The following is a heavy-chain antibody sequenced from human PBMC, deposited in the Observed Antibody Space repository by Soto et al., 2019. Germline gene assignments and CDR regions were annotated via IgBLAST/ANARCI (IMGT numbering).Heavy chain of an antibody. J-gene: IGHJ4*02. V-gene: IGHV3-53*04. Sequence: EVQLVESGGGLVQPGGSLRLSCAASGFTVSSNYMSWVRQDPGKGVEWVSVIYSRGSTYYAHSVKGRFTISRPNSKHTPYFEMNSLSAEDPAVYYCAGNRLAGYFDWNWGQGTLVTVSS. CDR2: IYSRGST. CDR1: GFTVSSNY. D-gene: IGHD3-9*01. CDR3: AGNRLAGYFDWN.